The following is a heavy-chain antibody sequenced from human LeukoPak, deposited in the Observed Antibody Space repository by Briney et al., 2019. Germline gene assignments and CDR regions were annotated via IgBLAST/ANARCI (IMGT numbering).Heavy chain of an antibody. CDR3: ARGYYDILTGYFDY. CDR1: GGSFSGYY. J-gene: IGHJ4*02. CDR2: IYHSGST. Sequence: PSETLSLTCAVYGGSFSGYYWSWIRQPPGKGLEWIGSIYHSGSTYYNPSLKSRVTISVDTSKNQFSLKLSSVTAADTAVYYCARGYYDILTGYFDYWGQGTLVTVSS. D-gene: IGHD3-9*01. V-gene: IGHV4-34*01.